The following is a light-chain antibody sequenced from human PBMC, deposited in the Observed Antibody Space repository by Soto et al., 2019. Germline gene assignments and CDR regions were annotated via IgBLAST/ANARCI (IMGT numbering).Light chain of an antibody. J-gene: IGKJ4*01. V-gene: IGKV1-5*03. CDR2: KAS. CDR1: QSISSW. CDR3: QQYNSYPLT. Sequence: DIQMTQSPSTLSASVGDSVTITCRASQSISSWLAWYQQKPGKAPKLLIYKASSLESGVPSRFSGSGTGTEFTLTISSLQPDDFATYYCQQYNSYPLTFGGGTKVEIK.